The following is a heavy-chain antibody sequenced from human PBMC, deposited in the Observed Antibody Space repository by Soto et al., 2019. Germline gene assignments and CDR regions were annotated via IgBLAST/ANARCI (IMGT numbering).Heavy chain of an antibody. CDR2: ISPSGTT. CDR3: ARAPKVSGSAQARPDF. CDR1: SGSLSGYY. J-gene: IGHJ4*02. V-gene: IGHV4-34*01. D-gene: IGHD6-6*01. Sequence: PSETLSLTCSLYSGSLSGYYWSWIRQPPGKGLEWIGEISPSGTTNYSPSLKSRVSIPVDTSKNQFSLNLTSLTAADTAVYYCARAPKVSGSAQARPDFWGQGSLVNGSS.